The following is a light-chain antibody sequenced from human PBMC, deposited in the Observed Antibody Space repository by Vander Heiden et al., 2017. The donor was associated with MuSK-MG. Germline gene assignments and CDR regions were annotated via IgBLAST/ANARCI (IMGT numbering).Light chain of an antibody. CDR3: CSYTTSAIRV. V-gene: IGLV2-18*02. CDR2: EVS. J-gene: IGLJ3*02. CDR1: TGDVGHYDR. Sequence: QSALTQPPSVSGSPGQSVTISCTGTTGDVGHYDRVSWYQQAPGTAPKLLIYEVSNRPSGVPDRCSGSKSGTTASLTISGLQVEDEAYYYCCSYTTSAIRVFGGGTKLTVL.